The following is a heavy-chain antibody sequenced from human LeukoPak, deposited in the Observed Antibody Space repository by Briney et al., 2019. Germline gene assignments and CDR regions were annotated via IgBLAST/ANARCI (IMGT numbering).Heavy chain of an antibody. CDR1: GGILSIHV. V-gene: IGHV1-69*11. J-gene: IGHJ3*02. Sequence: SVKVSCKASGGILSIHVINWVRQAPGQGPEWMGRIIPILGQTNYAQNFQGRLTIAADESTSTAYMELTSLRSDDTAVYYCARTPHYCSGGSCYFDVFDIWGQGTMVTVSS. CDR2: IIPILGQT. D-gene: IGHD2-15*01. CDR3: ARTPHYCSGGSCYFDVFDI.